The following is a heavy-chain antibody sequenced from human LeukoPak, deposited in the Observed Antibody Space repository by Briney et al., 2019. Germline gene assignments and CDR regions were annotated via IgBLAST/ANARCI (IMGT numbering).Heavy chain of an antibody. CDR1: GFTFSSYS. D-gene: IGHD3-10*01. CDR2: ISSSSSTI. CDR3: AREPGSRIRITVVREAIDY. Sequence: PGGSLRLSCAASGFTFSSYSMNWVRQAPGKGLEWVSYISSSSSTIYYADSVKGRFTISRDNAKNSLYLQMNSLRAEDTAVYYCAREPGSRIRITVVREAIDYWGQGTLVTVSS. V-gene: IGHV3-48*01. J-gene: IGHJ4*02.